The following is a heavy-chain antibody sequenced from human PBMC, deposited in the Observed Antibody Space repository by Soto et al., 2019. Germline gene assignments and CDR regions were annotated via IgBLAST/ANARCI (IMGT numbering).Heavy chain of an antibody. CDR2: MNPNSGNT. J-gene: IGHJ4*02. V-gene: IGHV1-8*01. Sequence: QVQLVQSGAEVKKPGASVKVSCKASGYTFTSYDINWVRQATGQGLEWMGWMNPNSGNTGYAQKFQGRVTMTRNTSTSTAYLEVSSLRSEDTAVYYCARESSSGWGVGYWGQGTLVTVSS. CDR1: GYTFTSYD. CDR3: ARESSSGWGVGY. D-gene: IGHD6-19*01.